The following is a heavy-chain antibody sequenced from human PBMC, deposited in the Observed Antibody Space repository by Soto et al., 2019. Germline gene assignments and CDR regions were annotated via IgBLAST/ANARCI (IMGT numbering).Heavy chain of an antibody. CDR1: GFTFSNAW. D-gene: IGHD2-21*02. V-gene: IGHV3-15*01. CDR2: IKSKSIGGTV. CDR3: ATCGGDCYLNY. J-gene: IGHJ4*02. Sequence: GGSLRLSCAASGFTFSNAWMNWVRQAPGKGLEWVGRIKSKSIGGTVNYAAPVKGRFTISRDDSGNTLYLQMNSLKTEDTAVYYCATCGGDCYLNYWGQGALVTVSS.